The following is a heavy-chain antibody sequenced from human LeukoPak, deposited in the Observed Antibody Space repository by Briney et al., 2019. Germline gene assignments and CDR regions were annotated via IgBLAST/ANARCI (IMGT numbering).Heavy chain of an antibody. D-gene: IGHD4-11*01. V-gene: IGHV1-2*02. CDR3: ARGGYSNNHWFDP. CDR2: INPNSGGT. CDR1: GYTFTSYG. Sequence: ASVKVSCKACGYTFTSYGISWVRQAPGQGLEWMGWINPNSGGTNYVQKFQGRVTMTRDTSISTAYMELSRLRSDDTAVYYCARGGYSNNHWFDPCGQGTLVTVSS. J-gene: IGHJ5*02.